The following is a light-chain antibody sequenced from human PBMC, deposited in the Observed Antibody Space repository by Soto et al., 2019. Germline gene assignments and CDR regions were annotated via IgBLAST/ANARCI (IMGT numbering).Light chain of an antibody. Sequence: IQMTQSPSSLSASVGDRVTITCRASQDISSYLAWFQQKPGEAPKSLIYAASSLQSGVPSKFSGSGSGTDFTLTISSLQPEDFATYYCQQYNGYPLTFGQGTRLEIK. V-gene: IGKV1-16*02. CDR1: QDISSY. CDR3: QQYNGYPLT. J-gene: IGKJ5*01. CDR2: AAS.